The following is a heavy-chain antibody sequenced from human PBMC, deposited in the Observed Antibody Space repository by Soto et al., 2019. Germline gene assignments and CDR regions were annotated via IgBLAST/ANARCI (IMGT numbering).Heavy chain of an antibody. Sequence: GGSLRLSSAASGFTLSGYAMDWVRQAPGKGLEYVSGISSNGVGTYYANSVQGRFTISRDNSKNTVYLQMGSLRPEDMAVYYCARRARPDFYYMDVWGKGTTVTVSS. CDR3: ARRARPDFYYMDV. D-gene: IGHD6-6*01. V-gene: IGHV3-64*01. CDR2: ISSNGVGT. CDR1: GFTLSGYA. J-gene: IGHJ6*03.